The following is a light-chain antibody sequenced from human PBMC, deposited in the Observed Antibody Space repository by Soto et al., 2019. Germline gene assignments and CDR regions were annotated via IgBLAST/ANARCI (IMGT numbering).Light chain of an antibody. J-gene: IGKJ1*01. Sequence: EIVMRQSPATLSVSPWERATLSCRSSQSVSSNLAWYQQKPGQAPRLLIYGASTRATGIPARFGGSGSGTEFTLTISSLQSEDFAVYYCQQYNNWPPWTFGQGTKVDIK. CDR1: QSVSSN. V-gene: IGKV3-15*01. CDR3: QQYNNWPPWT. CDR2: GAS.